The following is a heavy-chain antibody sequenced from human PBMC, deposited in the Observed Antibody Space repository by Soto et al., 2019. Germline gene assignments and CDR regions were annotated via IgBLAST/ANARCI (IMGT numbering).Heavy chain of an antibody. CDR1: GDSVSSNSAA. CDR2: TYYRSKWYN. J-gene: IGHJ4*02. V-gene: IGHV6-1*01. CDR3: ARANSGIGHQELDY. D-gene: IGHD1-26*01. Sequence: QVQLQQSGPGLVKPSQTLSLTCAISGDSVSSNSAAWNWIRQSPSRGLEWLGRTYYRSKWYNEYAASAKSRIIINPDTSKNQFSLQLNSVTPEDTAVYYCARANSGIGHQELDYWGQGTLVTVSS.